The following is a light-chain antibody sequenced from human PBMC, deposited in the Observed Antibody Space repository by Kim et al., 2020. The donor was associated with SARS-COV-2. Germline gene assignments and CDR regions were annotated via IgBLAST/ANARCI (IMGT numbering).Light chain of an antibody. CDR3: QAADSSGTYV. V-gene: IGLV3-25*03. CDR1: TLPEKQ. CDR2: KDN. Sequence: SYELTQPPSVSVAPGQTARITCSGDTLPEKQTYWYQQKSGQAPLLVIYKDNERPSGIPGRFSGSSSGTTVTLTIRGVQAEDDADYYCQAADSSGTYVFET. J-gene: IGLJ1*01.